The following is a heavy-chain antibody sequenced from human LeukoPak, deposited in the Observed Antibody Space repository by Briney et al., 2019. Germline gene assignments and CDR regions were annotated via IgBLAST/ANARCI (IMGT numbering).Heavy chain of an antibody. Sequence: SVKVSCKASGGTFSSYAISWVRQAPGQGLEWMGRIIPILGIANYAQKFQGRVTITADKSTSTAYRELSSLRSEDTAVYYCARLDDYGDHEGSWGQGTLVTVSS. V-gene: IGHV1-69*04. CDR1: GGTFSSYA. CDR2: IIPILGIA. CDR3: ARLDDYGDHEGS. D-gene: IGHD4-17*01. J-gene: IGHJ4*02.